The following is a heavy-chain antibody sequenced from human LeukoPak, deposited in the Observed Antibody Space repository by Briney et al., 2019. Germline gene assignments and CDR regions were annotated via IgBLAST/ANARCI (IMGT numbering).Heavy chain of an antibody. D-gene: IGHD6-13*01. CDR2: FTGSGGST. J-gene: IGHJ4*02. V-gene: IGHV3-23*01. CDR1: GFTFSNYA. CDR3: AKKRGSSREFDY. Sequence: GGSLRLSCAASGFTFSNYAMNWVRQAPGKGLEWVSAFTGSGGSTYYADSVKGRFTISRDNSKNTLFLQMNSLRAEDTAVYYCAKKRGSSREFDYWGQGTLVTVSS.